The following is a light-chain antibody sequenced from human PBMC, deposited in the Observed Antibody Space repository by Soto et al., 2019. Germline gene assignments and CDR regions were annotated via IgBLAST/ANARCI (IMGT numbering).Light chain of an antibody. Sequence: DIQVTQFPSSLSPSVRDRVTLYCQTSQRVDSYLHSYEHHSGKAPKRLIYAASSLQSGVPSRFGGSGYGNAFTLTLRSLQPEELSTDDGLQPNSYPWTFGQGTKVDI. CDR3: LQPNSYPWT. CDR1: QRVDSY. CDR2: AAS. J-gene: IGKJ1*01. V-gene: IGKV1-17*01.